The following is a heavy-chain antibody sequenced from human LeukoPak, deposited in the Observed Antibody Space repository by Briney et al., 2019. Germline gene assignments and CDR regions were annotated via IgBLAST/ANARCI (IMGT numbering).Heavy chain of an antibody. D-gene: IGHD6-19*01. CDR1: GGSFSGYY. J-gene: IGHJ4*02. Sequence: SETLSLTCAVYGGSFSGYYWSRIRQPPGKGLEWIGEINHSGSTNYNPSLKSRVTISVDTSKNQFSLKLSSVTAADTAVYYCARPVGVAGPFDYWGQGTLVTVSS. CDR3: ARPVGVAGPFDY. CDR2: INHSGST. V-gene: IGHV4-34*01.